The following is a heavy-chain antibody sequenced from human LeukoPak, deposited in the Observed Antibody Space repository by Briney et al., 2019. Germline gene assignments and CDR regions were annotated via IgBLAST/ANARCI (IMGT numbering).Heavy chain of an antibody. CDR1: GYTFTGYY. V-gene: IGHV1-2*02. Sequence: ASVKVSCKASGYTFTGYYMHWVRQAPGQGLEWMGWINPSSGGTEYAQKFQGRVSLTRDTSITTAYMELSRLRSDDTAVYYCARINPNMGFYYYYMDVWGKGTMVTVSS. D-gene: IGHD2/OR15-2a*01. CDR2: INPSSGGT. J-gene: IGHJ6*03. CDR3: ARINPNMGFYYYYMDV.